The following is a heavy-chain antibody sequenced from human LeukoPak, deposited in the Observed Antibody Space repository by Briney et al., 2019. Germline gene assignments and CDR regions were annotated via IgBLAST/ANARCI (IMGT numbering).Heavy chain of an antibody. CDR1: GFTFSAYL. D-gene: IGHD5-18*01. Sequence: GGSLRLSCAASGFTFSAYLMSWVRQAPGKGLEWVANIKQDGSEKYYVDSVKGRFVISRDNAKNALYLQMNSLRAEDTAVYYCARVAWRQLWFCDYWGQGTLVTVSS. CDR3: ARVAWRQLWFCDY. CDR2: IKQDGSEK. V-gene: IGHV3-7*03. J-gene: IGHJ4*02.